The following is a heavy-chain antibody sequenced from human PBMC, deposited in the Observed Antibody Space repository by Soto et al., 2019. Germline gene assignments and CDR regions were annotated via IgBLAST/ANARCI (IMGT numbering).Heavy chain of an antibody. CDR2: LGATGGST. D-gene: IGHD6-13*01. J-gene: IGHJ4*02. CDR3: AKDQWIAAPGILDS. CDR1: GFTFTYSA. Sequence: EVQLLESGGGLVQPGGSLRLSCAASGFTFTYSAMSWVRQAPGKGLEWVSALGATGGSTYYADSVKSRFTISGDNSRSTLFLQMNSLRAEDTAVYYCAKDQWIAAPGILDSWGQGTLVTVSS. V-gene: IGHV3-23*01.